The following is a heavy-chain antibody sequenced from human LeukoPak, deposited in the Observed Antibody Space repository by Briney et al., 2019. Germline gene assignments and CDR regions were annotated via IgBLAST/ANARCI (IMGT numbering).Heavy chain of an antibody. Sequence: GGSLRLSCAASGFTFSTYWMDWVRQAPGKGLVWVSRINSDGSSTRYADSVKGRFTISRDNAKNTLSLQMSSLRAEDTAVYYCAKGARYQLLELTNWFDPWGQGTLVTVSS. CDR1: GFTFSTYW. J-gene: IGHJ5*02. CDR3: AKGARYQLLELTNWFDP. V-gene: IGHV3-74*01. CDR2: INSDGSST. D-gene: IGHD2-2*01.